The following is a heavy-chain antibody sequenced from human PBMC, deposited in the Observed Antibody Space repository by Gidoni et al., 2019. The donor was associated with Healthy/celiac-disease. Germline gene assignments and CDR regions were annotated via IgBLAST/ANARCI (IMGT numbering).Heavy chain of an antibody. CDR1: GGSISSSSSY. D-gene: IGHD5-12*01. CDR2: IYYSGST. Sequence: QLQLQESGPGLVKPSETLSLTCTVPGGSISSSSSYWGWIRQPPGKGLEWIGSIYYSGSTYYNPSLKSRVTISVDTSKNQFSLKLSSVTAADTAVYYCAREAIRGAFKYWGQGTLVTVSS. J-gene: IGHJ4*02. V-gene: IGHV4-39*07. CDR3: AREAIRGAFKY.